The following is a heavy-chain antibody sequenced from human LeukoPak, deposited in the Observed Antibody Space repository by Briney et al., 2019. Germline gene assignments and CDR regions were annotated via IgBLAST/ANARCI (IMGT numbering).Heavy chain of an antibody. Sequence: GESLKSSFKGAGYSFTTHWIGWVRQLPGKGLEWMGLIFPGDSETIYSPSLQGQVTISADKSINTAYLRWSSLKASDTAMYYCATSASQTRFAYWGQGTLVTVSS. CDR3: ATSASQTRFAY. CDR1: GYSFTTHW. J-gene: IGHJ4*02. CDR2: IFPGDSET. V-gene: IGHV5-51*01. D-gene: IGHD1/OR15-1a*01.